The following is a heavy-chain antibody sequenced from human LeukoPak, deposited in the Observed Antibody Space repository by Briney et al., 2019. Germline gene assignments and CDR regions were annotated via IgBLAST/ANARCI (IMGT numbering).Heavy chain of an antibody. Sequence: ASVKVSCKASGYTFTSYYMHWVRQAPGQGLEWMGIINPSGGSTSYAQKFQGRVTMTRDMSTSTVYMELSSLRSEDTAVYYCARVVLRLGEFRWNYYYYMDVWGKGTTVTVSS. V-gene: IGHV1-46*01. CDR3: ARVVLRLGEFRWNYYYYMDV. CDR2: INPSGGST. J-gene: IGHJ6*03. CDR1: GYTFTSYY. D-gene: IGHD3-16*01.